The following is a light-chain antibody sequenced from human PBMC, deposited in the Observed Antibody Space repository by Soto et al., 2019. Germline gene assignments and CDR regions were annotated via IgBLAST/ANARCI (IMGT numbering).Light chain of an antibody. CDR1: SSDVGGYNF. Sequence: QSVLTQPPSASGSPGQSVTISCTGTSSDVGGYNFVSWYQQHPGKAPQLIIYEVTKRPSGVPDRFSGSKSGNTASLTVSGLQTEDEADYYYSSYAATNNYVFGSGTKLTVL. CDR2: EVT. CDR3: SSYAATNNYV. J-gene: IGLJ1*01. V-gene: IGLV2-8*01.